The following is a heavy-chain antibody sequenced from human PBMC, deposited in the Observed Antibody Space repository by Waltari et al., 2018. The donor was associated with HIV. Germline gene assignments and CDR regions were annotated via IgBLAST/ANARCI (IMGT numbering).Heavy chain of an antibody. D-gene: IGHD3-16*01. Sequence: EVQLVESGGGLVQPGGSLRLSCSASGFTFSSSWMHWVRQATGKGLVWVSRINSDGSSTNYADSVKGRFTISRDNAKNTLYLQMNSLRAEDTALYYCASLYNYVWGSPPPFDYWGQGTLVTVSS. V-gene: IGHV3-74*01. CDR3: ASLYNYVWGSPPPFDY. CDR2: INSDGSST. CDR1: GFTFSSSW. J-gene: IGHJ4*02.